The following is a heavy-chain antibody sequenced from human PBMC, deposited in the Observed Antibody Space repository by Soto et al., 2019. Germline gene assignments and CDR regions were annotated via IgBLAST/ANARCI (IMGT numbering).Heavy chain of an antibody. V-gene: IGHV3-23*01. Sequence: EVQLLESGGGLVQPGGSLRLSCAASGFTFSSYAMSWVRQAPVKGLEWVSAISGSGGSTYYADSVKGRFTISRDNSTNTLYLQMNSLRAEDTAVYYCARRGSGSYYDYWGQGTLVTVSS. CDR3: ARRGSGSYYDY. CDR2: ISGSGGST. D-gene: IGHD1-26*01. CDR1: GFTFSSYA. J-gene: IGHJ4*02.